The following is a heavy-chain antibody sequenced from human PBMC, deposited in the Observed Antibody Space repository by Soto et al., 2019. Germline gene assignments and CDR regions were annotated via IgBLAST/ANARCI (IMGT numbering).Heavy chain of an antibody. Sequence: QITLKESGPTLVKPTQTLTLTCTFSGFSLSASGEGVGWIRQPPGKALEWLALIYWDDDKRYSPSLKGRLAVIKDTSKNQVVLTMTNMDPVDTATYYCAHRYIYSSGCNFDYWGQGTLVTVSS. D-gene: IGHD6-19*01. V-gene: IGHV2-5*02. CDR2: IYWDDDK. CDR3: AHRYIYSSGCNFDY. CDR1: GFSLSASGEG. J-gene: IGHJ4*02.